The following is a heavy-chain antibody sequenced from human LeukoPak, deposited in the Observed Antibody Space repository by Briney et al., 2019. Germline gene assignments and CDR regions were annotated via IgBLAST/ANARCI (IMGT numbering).Heavy chain of an antibody. J-gene: IGHJ4*02. CDR3: ARVGPDGYTGGVDY. CDR1: GGTFSSYA. CDR2: IISIFGTA. V-gene: IGHV1-69*05. D-gene: IGHD5-24*01. Sequence: SVKVSCKASGGTFSSYAISWVRQAPGQGLEWMGRIISIFGTANYAQKFQGRVTITTDESTSTAYMELSSLRSEDTAVYYCARVGPDGYTGGVDYWGQGTLVTVSS.